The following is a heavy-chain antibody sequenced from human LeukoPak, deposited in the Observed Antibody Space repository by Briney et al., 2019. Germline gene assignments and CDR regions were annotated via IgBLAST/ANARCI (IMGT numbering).Heavy chain of an antibody. CDR1: GFTFSSYS. CDR2: ISSSSYI. J-gene: IGHJ4*02. V-gene: IGHV3-21*01. CDR3: ATDGLEWLLYDY. Sequence: GGSLRLSCAASGFTFSSYSMNWVRQAPGKGLEWVSSISSSSYIYYADSVKGRFTISRDNAKNSLYLQMNSLRAEDTAAYYCATDGLEWLLYDYWGQGTLVTVSS. D-gene: IGHD3-3*01.